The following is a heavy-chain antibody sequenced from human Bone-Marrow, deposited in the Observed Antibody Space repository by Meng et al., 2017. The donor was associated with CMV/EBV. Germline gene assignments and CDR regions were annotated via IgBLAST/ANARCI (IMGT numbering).Heavy chain of an antibody. CDR1: GGSISSSSYS. V-gene: IGHV4-39*07. CDR2: IYYSGST. CDR3: ARDRCSSTSCYGPYYGMDV. Sequence: SETLSLTCTVAGGSISSSSYSWGWIRQPPGKGLEWIGSIYYSGSTYYNPSLKSRFTISVDTSKNQFSLKLSSVTAADTAVYYCARDRCSSTSCYGPYYGMDVWGQGTTVTVSS. J-gene: IGHJ6*02. D-gene: IGHD2-2*01.